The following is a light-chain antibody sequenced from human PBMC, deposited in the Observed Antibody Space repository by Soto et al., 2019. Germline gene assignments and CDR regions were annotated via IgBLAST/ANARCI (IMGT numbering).Light chain of an antibody. J-gene: IGLJ2*01. CDR3: CSYAGSYTLV. CDR1: SSDVGCYND. CDR2: DVR. Sequence: QSALTQPRSVSGSPGQSVTIACNGTSSDVGCYNDVSWDQQHTGKAPKLMIYDVRKRPSGVPDRFSGSKSGNTASLTISGLQADDEADYYCCSYAGSYTLVVGGGTKLTVL. V-gene: IGLV2-11*01.